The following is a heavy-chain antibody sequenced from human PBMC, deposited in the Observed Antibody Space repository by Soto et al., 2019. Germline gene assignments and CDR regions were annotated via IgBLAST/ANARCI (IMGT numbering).Heavy chain of an antibody. Sequence: GGSVKCSCTASGYTFTNFYLHWVRQDTGQGLEWVGIINPSSGSTSFAQKFQGRVSMTTDTSTSTVYMELSSLRSEDTAVYYCARDVGSSVYNWFDPWGQGTLVTVSS. CDR2: INPSSGST. J-gene: IGHJ5*02. CDR1: GYTFTNFY. V-gene: IGHV1-46*01. CDR3: ARDVGSSVYNWFDP. D-gene: IGHD3-10*01.